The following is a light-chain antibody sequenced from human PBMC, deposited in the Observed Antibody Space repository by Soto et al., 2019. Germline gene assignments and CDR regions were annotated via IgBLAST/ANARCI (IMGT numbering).Light chain of an antibody. Sequence: DIQMTQSPSTLPASVGDRVTITCRASQSISNWLAWYQQKPGTAPKVLIYHASNLQSGVPSRFSGSGSGTDFTLTISSLKPEDVETYYGQRTYNAPRTFGQGTKVDIK. CDR2: HAS. CDR3: QRTYNAPRT. CDR1: QSISNW. V-gene: IGKV1-5*01. J-gene: IGKJ1*01.